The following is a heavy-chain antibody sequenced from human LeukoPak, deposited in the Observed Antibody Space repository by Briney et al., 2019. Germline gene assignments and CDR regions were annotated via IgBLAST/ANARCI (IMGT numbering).Heavy chain of an antibody. CDR1: GFTFSSYA. CDR3: AKAPFGGVIAFDC. CDR2: ISGSGGST. Sequence: HPGGSLGLSCAASGFTFSSYAMSWVRQAPGKGLEWVSAISGSGGSTYYADSVKGRFTISRDNSKNTLYLQMNSLRAEDTAVYYCAKAPFGGVIAFDCWGHGTLVTVSS. J-gene: IGHJ4*01. V-gene: IGHV3-23*01. D-gene: IGHD3-16*01.